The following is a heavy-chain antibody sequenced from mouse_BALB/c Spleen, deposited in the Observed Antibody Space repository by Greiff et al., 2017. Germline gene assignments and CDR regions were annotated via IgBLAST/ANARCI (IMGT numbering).Heavy chain of an antibody. CDR3: ARYWDGGGYFDY. J-gene: IGHJ2*01. D-gene: IGHD4-1*01. CDR2: ISTYYGDA. Sequence: QVQLQQSGAELVRPGVSVKISCKGSGYTFTDYAMHWVKQSHAKSLEWIGVISTYYGDASYNQKFKGKATMTVDKSSSTAYMELARLTSEDSAICYSARYWDGGGYFDYWGQGTTLTVSS. CDR1: GYTFTDYA. V-gene: IGHV1S137*01.